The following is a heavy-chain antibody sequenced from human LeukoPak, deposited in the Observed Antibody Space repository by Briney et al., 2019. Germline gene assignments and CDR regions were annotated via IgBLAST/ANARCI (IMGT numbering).Heavy chain of an antibody. CDR2: TSYDGNNK. J-gene: IGHJ6*02. CDR3: ARIVYSRQMTGDYYGMEV. D-gene: IGHD4-11*01. Sequence: PGGSLRLSCVASGFTFSSYAMHWVRQVPGKGLEWVAVTSYDGNNKDYADSVKGRFTISRDNSKNALFLQMKSLTPEDTAVYHCARIVYSRQMTGDYYGMEVWGQGTTVTVSS. V-gene: IGHV3-30*04. CDR1: GFTFSSYA.